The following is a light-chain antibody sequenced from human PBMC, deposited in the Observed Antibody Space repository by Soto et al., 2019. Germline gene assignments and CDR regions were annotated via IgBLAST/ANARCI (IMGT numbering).Light chain of an antibody. CDR3: QQYNFYSRT. CDR1: QTISSW. Sequence: DIQMTESPSTLSGXVGXRXTSSXRASQTISSWLAWYQQKPGKAPKLLIYKASTLKSGVPSRFSGSGSGTEFTLTISSMQPDDFATFYSQQYNFYSRTFCQGTNVDI. CDR2: KAS. V-gene: IGKV1-5*03. J-gene: IGKJ1*01.